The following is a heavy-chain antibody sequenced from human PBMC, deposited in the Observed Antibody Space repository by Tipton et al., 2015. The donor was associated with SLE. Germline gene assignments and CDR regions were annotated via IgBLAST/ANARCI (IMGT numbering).Heavy chain of an antibody. Sequence: TLSLTCAVSGGSIRSYYWSWIRQPPGKGPEWIGYIYNSANTKYNPSLKSRVSISVDTSKNQFSLKLSSVTAADTAVYYCARGRGSSSSYYYYYMDVWGKGTTVTVSS. D-gene: IGHD6-6*01. CDR1: GGSIRSYY. CDR2: IYNSANT. V-gene: IGHV4-59*01. J-gene: IGHJ6*03. CDR3: ARGRGSSSSYYYYYMDV.